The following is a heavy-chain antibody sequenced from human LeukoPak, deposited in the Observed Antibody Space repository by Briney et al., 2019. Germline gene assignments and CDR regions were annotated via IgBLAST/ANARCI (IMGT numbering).Heavy chain of an antibody. Sequence: GGSLRLSCAASGFTFSGYTMNWVRQAPGKGLEWVSSISSSSSSIYYADSVKGRFTISRDNAKNSLYLQMNCLRAEDTAVYYCARSGYNWNDVIFFDYWGQGILVTVSS. V-gene: IGHV3-21*01. J-gene: IGHJ4*02. D-gene: IGHD1-1*01. CDR3: ARSGYNWNDVIFFDY. CDR2: ISSSSSSI. CDR1: GFTFSGYT.